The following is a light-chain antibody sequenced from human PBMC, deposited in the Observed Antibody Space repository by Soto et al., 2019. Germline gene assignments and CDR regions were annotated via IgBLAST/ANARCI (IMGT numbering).Light chain of an antibody. CDR1: NSDVGGYNY. CDR3: SSYAGSNNYV. V-gene: IGLV2-14*01. J-gene: IGLJ1*01. Sequence: QSVLTQPASVSGSPGQSITISCTGTNSDVGGYNYVSWYQQHPGKAPELMIYEVSHRPSGVSNRFSGSKSGNTASLTVSGLQAEDEADYYCSSYAGSNNYVFGTGTKVTVL. CDR2: EVS.